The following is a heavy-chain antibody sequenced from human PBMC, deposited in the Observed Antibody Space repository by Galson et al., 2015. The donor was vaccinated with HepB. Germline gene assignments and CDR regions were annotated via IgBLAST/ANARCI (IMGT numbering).Heavy chain of an antibody. CDR1: GFRFRDYA. V-gene: IGHV3-9*01. CDR3: VKVIQHSHYKDV. J-gene: IGHJ6*03. CDR2: INWNSATI. D-gene: IGHD1-1*01. Sequence: SLRLSCAASGFRFRDYAMHWVRQAPGKGLEWVSGINWNSATIGYSDSAKGRFTISRDNAKSSLYLQMDSLRPEDTALYYCVKVIQHSHYKDVWGKGTTVTVS.